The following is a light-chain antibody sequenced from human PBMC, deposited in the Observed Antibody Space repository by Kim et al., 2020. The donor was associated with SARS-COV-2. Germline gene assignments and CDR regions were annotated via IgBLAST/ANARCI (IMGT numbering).Light chain of an antibody. Sequence: SPGERATLSCRASQSVSSSYLAWFQQKPGQAPRLLIYRASDRAPGIPDRFSGGASGTDLTLTISRLEPEDFAVYYCHQFGRSPWTFGQGTKVDTK. CDR3: HQFGRSPWT. CDR1: QSVSSSY. J-gene: IGKJ1*01. V-gene: IGKV3-20*01. CDR2: RAS.